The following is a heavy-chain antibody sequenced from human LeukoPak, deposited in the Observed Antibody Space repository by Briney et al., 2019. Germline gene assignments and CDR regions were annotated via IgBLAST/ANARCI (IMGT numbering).Heavy chain of an antibody. Sequence: SVKVSCKASGGTFSSYAISWVRQAPGQGLEWMGGIIPIFGTANYAQKFQGRVTITADESTSTAYMELSSLRSEDTAVYYCARELTVTKGFDYWGQGTLVTVSS. CDR1: GGTFSSYA. D-gene: IGHD4-17*01. CDR2: IIPIFGTA. CDR3: ARELTVTKGFDY. V-gene: IGHV1-69*13. J-gene: IGHJ4*02.